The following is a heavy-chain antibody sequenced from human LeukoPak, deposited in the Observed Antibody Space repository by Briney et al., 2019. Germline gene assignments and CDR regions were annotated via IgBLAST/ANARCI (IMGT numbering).Heavy chain of an antibody. D-gene: IGHD1-20*01. CDR3: ARGTLNWYAVY. J-gene: IGHJ4*02. CDR1: GDSISSSRYS. Sequence: TSETLSLTCTVSGDSISSSRYSWGWIRQAPGKGPEWIGSVYYTRSTHYNPSLKSRVTISLDTSNNQFSLKVTSVTAADTAVYYCARGTLNWYAVYWGQGTLATVSS. CDR2: VYYTRST. V-gene: IGHV4-39*07.